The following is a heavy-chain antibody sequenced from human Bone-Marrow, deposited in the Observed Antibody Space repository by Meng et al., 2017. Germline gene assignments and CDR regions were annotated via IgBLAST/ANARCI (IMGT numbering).Heavy chain of an antibody. Sequence: EVKLVGSGGGLVKPGGSLRVSCAVSGLTFSNAWMSWFRQAPGKGLEWVGHIKRETDGGTAEYAAPVKGRFSISRDDSKNTLYLQMNSLKTEDTAVYYCVGDFLGNWGQGTLVTVSS. V-gene: IGHV3-15*01. CDR3: VGDFLGN. J-gene: IGHJ4*02. D-gene: IGHD3-16*01. CDR1: GLTFSNAW. CDR2: IKRETDGGTA.